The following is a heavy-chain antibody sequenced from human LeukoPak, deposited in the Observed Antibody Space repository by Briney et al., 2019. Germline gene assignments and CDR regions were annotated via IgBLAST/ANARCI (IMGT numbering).Heavy chain of an antibody. Sequence: SVKVSRKASGGTFSSYAISWVRQAPGQGLEWMGRIIPIFGTANYAQKFQGRVTITTDESTSTAYMELSSLRSEDTAVYYCARDLRWGIAAAAPYWYFDLWGRGTLVTVSS. CDR3: ARDLRWGIAAAAPYWYFDL. V-gene: IGHV1-69*05. CDR1: GGTFSSYA. J-gene: IGHJ2*01. CDR2: IIPIFGTA. D-gene: IGHD6-13*01.